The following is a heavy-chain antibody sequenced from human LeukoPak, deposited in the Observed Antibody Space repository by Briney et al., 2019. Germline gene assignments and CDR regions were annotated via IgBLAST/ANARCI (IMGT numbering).Heavy chain of an antibody. Sequence: ASVKVSCKASGYTFNSYGITWVRQAPGQGLEWVGWISVYNGVTKFAQKVQDRVTMTTDTSTNIAYMELRNLRSDDTAVYYCARVWYPPEAFDFWGQGTMVTVSS. CDR2: ISVYNGVT. CDR3: ARVWYPPEAFDF. D-gene: IGHD6-13*01. V-gene: IGHV1-18*01. CDR1: GYTFNSYG. J-gene: IGHJ3*01.